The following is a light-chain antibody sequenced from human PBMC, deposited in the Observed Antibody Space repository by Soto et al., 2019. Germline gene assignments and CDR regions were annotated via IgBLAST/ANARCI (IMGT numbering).Light chain of an antibody. Sequence: ELVLTQSPGTLSLSPGERATLSCRASQSVSSSNLAWYQQKPGQAPRLLIYGASGRATGIPYMCSGSGSGTDFTVSISRLEPDEVAVYYCRQYGISCTVGPVTKVDS. CDR1: QSVSSSN. CDR2: GAS. V-gene: IGKV3-20*01. J-gene: IGKJ3*01. CDR3: RQYGISCT.